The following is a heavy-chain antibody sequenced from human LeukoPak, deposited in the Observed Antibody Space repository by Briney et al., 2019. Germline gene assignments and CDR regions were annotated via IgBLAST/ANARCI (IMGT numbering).Heavy chain of an antibody. V-gene: IGHV4-39*07. CDR1: GGSISSGSYY. CDR2: IYYSGST. CDR3: ARVGRYFDWLYTFDY. J-gene: IGHJ4*02. Sequence: PSETLSLTCTVSGGSISSGSYYWSWIRQPAGEGLEWIGSIYYSGSTYYNPSLKSRVTISVDTSKNQFSLKLSSVTAADTAVYYCARVGRYFDWLYTFDYWGQGTLVTVSS. D-gene: IGHD3-9*01.